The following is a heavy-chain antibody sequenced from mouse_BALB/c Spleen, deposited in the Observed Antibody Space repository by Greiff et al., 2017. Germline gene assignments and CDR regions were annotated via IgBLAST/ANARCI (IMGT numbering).Heavy chain of an antibody. CDR2: ISYSGST. CDR1: GYSITSDYA. V-gene: IGHV3-2*02. J-gene: IGHJ2*01. Sequence: VQLQQSGPGLVKPSQSLSLTCTVTGYSITSDYAWNWIRQFPGNKLEWMGYISYSGSTSYNPSLKSRISITRDTSKNQFFLQLNSVTTEDTATYDCARWEEYYFDYWGQGTTLTVSS. D-gene: IGHD4-1*01. CDR3: ARWEEYYFDY.